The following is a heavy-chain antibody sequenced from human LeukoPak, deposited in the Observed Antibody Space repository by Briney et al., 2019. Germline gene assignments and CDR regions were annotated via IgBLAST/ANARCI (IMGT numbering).Heavy chain of an antibody. J-gene: IGHJ4*02. CDR3: ARADIAVADGFDY. V-gene: IGHV4-4*02. Sequence: SGTLSLTCAVSGGSISSSNWWSWVRQPPGKGLEWIGEIYHSGSTNYNPSLKSRVTISVDKSKNQFSLKLSSVTAADTAVYYCARADIAVADGFDYWGQGTLVTVSS. CDR1: GGSISSSNW. CDR2: IYHSGST. D-gene: IGHD6-19*01.